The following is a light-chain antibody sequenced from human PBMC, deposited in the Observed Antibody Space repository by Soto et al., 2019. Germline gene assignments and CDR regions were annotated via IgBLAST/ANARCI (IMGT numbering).Light chain of an antibody. CDR3: QKYDSAPWA. CDR1: QGIDNY. CDR2: DAS. J-gene: IGKJ1*01. V-gene: IGKV1-27*01. Sequence: IQVTQSPSSLSASIGDRVSITCRASQGIDNYLAWYQQKPGKVPNLLIYDASFLESGVPSRFRGTGSGTDFTLTISNLQPEDVATYYCQKYDSAPWAFGQGTKVDI.